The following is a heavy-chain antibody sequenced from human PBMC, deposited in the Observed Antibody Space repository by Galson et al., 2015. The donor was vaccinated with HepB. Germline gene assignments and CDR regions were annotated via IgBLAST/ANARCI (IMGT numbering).Heavy chain of an antibody. CDR2: ISYDGSNK. CDR1: GFTFSSYA. J-gene: IGHJ4*02. CDR3: ARGRGPYYDFWTGYWPISDF. D-gene: IGHD3-3*01. Sequence: SLRLSCAASGFTFSSYAMHWARQAPGKGLEWVAVISYDGSNKYYADSVKGRFTISRDNSKNTLYLQMNSLRAEDTAVYYCARGRGPYYDFWTGYWPISDFWGQGTLVTVSS. V-gene: IGHV3-30-3*01.